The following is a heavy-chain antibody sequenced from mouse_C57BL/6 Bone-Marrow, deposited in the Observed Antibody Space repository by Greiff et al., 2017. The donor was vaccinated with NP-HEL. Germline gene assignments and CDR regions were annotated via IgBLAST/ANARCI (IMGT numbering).Heavy chain of an antibody. CDR2: IYPRSGNT. D-gene: IGHD2-4*01. CDR3: ARDDYDDWFAY. CDR1: GYTFTSYG. J-gene: IGHJ3*01. Sequence: QVQLKQSGAELARPGASVKLSCKASGYTFTSYGISWVKQRTGQGLEWIGEIYPRSGNTYYNEKFKGKATLTADKSSSTAYMELRSLTSEDSAVYFCARDDYDDWFAYWGQGTLVTVSA. V-gene: IGHV1-81*01.